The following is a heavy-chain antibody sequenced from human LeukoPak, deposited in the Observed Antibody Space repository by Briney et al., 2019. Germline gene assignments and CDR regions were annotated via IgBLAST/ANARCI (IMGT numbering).Heavy chain of an antibody. J-gene: IGHJ4*02. V-gene: IGHV4-4*09. CDR1: GVSISRFY. CDR2: IYSGVPT. CDR3: FQTTGWPGFDY. D-gene: IGHD1-1*01. Sequence: PSETLSLTCTTSGVSISRFYWSWVRQPPGQGLEWIGNIYSGVPTYFNPSLKSRVIISVDTSKNQFSLNLTSVTAADTAMYYCFQTTGWPGFDYWAQGILVTVSS.